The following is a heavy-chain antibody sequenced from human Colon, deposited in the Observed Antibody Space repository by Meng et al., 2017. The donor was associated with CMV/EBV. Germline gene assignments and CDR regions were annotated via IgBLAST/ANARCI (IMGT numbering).Heavy chain of an antibody. J-gene: IGHJ5*02. V-gene: IGHV3-74*01. CDR1: GFTLSGSW. CDR3: AKSDWFDP. CDR2: IKYDGTSA. Sequence: GKSLKISCVASGFTLSGSWMHWVRQAPGKGLVWVSRIKYDGTSAYYADSVKGRFTISRDNAKNTLYLQMNSLRVEDTAVYYCAKSDWFDPWGQGTLVTVSS.